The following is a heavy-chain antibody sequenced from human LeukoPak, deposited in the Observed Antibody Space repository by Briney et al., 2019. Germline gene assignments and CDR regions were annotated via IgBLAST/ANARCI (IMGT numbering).Heavy chain of an antibody. CDR1: GGSISSYY. CDR3: ARDGGYSSSSAPEAFDI. J-gene: IGHJ3*02. Sequence: SETLSLTCTVSGGSISSYYWSWIRQPPGKGLEWIGYIYYSGSTNYNPSLKSRVTISVDTSKNQFSLKLSSVTAADTAVYYCARDGGYSSSSAPEAFDIWGQGTMVTVSS. D-gene: IGHD6-6*01. CDR2: IYYSGST. V-gene: IGHV4-59*12.